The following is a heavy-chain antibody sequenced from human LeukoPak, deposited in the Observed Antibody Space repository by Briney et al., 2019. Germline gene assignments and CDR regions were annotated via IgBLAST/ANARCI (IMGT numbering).Heavy chain of an antibody. Sequence: PGGSLRLSCAGSGFTFNRYSMNWVRQAPGKGLEWVSYISSSSSTIYYADSVKGRFTISRDNAKNSLYLQMNSLRDEDTAVYYCTRDRYCSSTSRNAVYWGQGTLVTVSS. D-gene: IGHD2-2*01. J-gene: IGHJ4*02. CDR2: ISSSSSTI. CDR1: GFTFNRYS. V-gene: IGHV3-48*02. CDR3: TRDRYCSSTSRNAVY.